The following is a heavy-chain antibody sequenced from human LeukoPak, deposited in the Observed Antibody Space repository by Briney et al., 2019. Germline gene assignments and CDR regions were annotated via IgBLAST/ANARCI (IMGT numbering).Heavy chain of an antibody. V-gene: IGHV1-2*02. CDR3: ARDEGPTDFDN. CDR2: INPSSGGT. CDR1: GYTFTSYG. J-gene: IGHJ4*02. Sequence: ASVKVSCKASGYTFTSYGISWVRQALGQGLEWMGWINPSSGGTKYAQKFQGRVTMTRDTSISTAYMELSSLRSDDTAVYYCARDEGPTDFDNWGQGTLVTVSS.